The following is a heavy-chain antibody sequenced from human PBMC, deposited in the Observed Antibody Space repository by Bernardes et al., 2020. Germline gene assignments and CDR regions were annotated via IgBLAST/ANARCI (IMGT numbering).Heavy chain of an antibody. CDR3: ARDSMEFSYAVGY. Sequence: GGSLRLSCAASGFTFSSYGMHWVRQAPGKGLEWVAVIWYDGSNKYYADSVKGRFTISRDNSKNTLYLQMNSLRAEDTAVYYCARDSMEFSYAVGYWGQGTLVTVSS. V-gene: IGHV3-33*01. D-gene: IGHD1-26*01. CDR2: IWYDGSNK. CDR1: GFTFSSYG. J-gene: IGHJ4*02.